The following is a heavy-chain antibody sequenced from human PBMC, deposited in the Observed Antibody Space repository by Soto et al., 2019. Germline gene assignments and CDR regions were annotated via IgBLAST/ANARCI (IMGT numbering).Heavy chain of an antibody. Sequence: QVQLVQSGGEVKKPGASVKVSCKASGYTFTSYGISWVRQAPGQGLEWMGRISAYNGNTNYAQKLQGRVTMTTDTSPSTAYRELRTLRSDDTAVYYCARVVGALGHWFDPWGQGTLVTVSS. CDR2: ISAYNGNT. J-gene: IGHJ5*02. V-gene: IGHV1-18*01. CDR3: ARVVGALGHWFDP. D-gene: IGHD1-26*01. CDR1: GYTFTSYG.